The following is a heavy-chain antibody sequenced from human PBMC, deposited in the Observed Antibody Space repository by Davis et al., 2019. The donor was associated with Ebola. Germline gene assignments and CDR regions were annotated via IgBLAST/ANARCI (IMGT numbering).Heavy chain of an antibody. J-gene: IGHJ4*02. Sequence: SETLSLTCAVYGGSLSGYYWSWIRQPPGKGLEWIGYIYHSGSTYYNPSLKSRVTISVDTSKNQFSLKLSSVTAADTAVYYCARGTMYSSGWYFDFWGQGTLVTVSP. CDR2: IYHSGST. D-gene: IGHD6-19*01. CDR3: ARGTMYSSGWYFDF. V-gene: IGHV4-34*01. CDR1: GGSLSGYY.